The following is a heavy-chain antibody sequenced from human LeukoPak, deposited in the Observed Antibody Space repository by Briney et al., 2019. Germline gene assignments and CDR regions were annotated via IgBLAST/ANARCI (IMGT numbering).Heavy chain of an antibody. CDR2: ISSDGSST. CDR1: GFTFRNYW. D-gene: IGHD1-26*01. J-gene: IGHJ3*01. V-gene: IGHV3-74*01. CDR3: GRGGSPPEALGDTFDV. Sequence: QPGGSLRLSCAASGFTFRNYWMHWVRQGPGKGLVWVSCISSDGSSTRYADSVKDRFTISRDNAKNTLYLQMNSLRAEDTAVYYCGRGGSPPEALGDTFDVWGQGTMVTASS.